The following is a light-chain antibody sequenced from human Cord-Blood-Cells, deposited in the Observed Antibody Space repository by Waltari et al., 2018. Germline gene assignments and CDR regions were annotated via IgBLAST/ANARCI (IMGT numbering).Light chain of an antibody. CDR2: AAS. J-gene: IGKJ4*01. CDR3: QQSYSTPLT. V-gene: IGKV1-39*01. Sequence: DIQMTQSPSSLSASVGDRVTITCRASQSISSYLNWYQQKPGKAPKLLIYAASSLQSGVPSRFSGSGSRTDFTLTISSLQPEDFATYYCQQSYSTPLTFGRGTKVEIK. CDR1: QSISSY.